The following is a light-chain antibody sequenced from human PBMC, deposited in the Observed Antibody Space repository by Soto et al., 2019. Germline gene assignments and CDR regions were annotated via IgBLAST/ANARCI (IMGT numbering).Light chain of an antibody. J-gene: IGLJ2*01. CDR3: QSYDSSLSGSV. CDR1: SSNIGAGYD. CDR2: GNS. Sequence: QSVLTQPPSVSGAPGQRVTISCTGSSSNIGAGYDVHWYQQLPGTAPKLLIYGNSNRPSGVPDRFSGSKSGTSASLAITGLQCEDEADYYCQSYDSSLSGSVFGGGTKLTVL. V-gene: IGLV1-40*01.